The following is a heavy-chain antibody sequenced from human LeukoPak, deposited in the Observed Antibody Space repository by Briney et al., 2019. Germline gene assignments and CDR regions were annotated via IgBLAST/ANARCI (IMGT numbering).Heavy chain of an antibody. D-gene: IGHD5-24*01. V-gene: IGHV1-2*02. CDR3: ARDRYGDGFAHFDY. J-gene: IGHJ4*02. CDR2: INPNSGGT. CDR1: GYTFTGYH. Sequence: ASVKVSCKASGYTFTGYHIHWVRQAPGQGLEWMGWINPNSGGTNYAQKFQGRVAITRDTSITTAYMDLSRLTSDDTAVYYCARDRYGDGFAHFDYWGQGALVTVSS.